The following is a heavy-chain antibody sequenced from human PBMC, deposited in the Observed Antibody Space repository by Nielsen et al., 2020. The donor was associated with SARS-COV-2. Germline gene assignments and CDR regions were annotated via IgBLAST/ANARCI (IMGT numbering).Heavy chain of an antibody. D-gene: IGHD1-26*01. Sequence: SVKVSCKASGGTFSSYAISWVRQAPGQGLEWMGRIIPILGIANYAQKFQGRVTITADKSTSTAYMELSSLRSEDTAVYYCARGDLIVGATTFDYWGQGTLVTVSS. V-gene: IGHV1-69*04. CDR3: ARGDLIVGATTFDY. CDR1: GGTFSSYA. J-gene: IGHJ4*02. CDR2: IIPILGIA.